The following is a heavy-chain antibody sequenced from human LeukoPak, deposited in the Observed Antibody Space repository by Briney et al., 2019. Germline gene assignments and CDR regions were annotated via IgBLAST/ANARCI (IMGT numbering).Heavy chain of an antibody. CDR1: GYSFTNYG. D-gene: IGHD3-22*01. CDR3: ARDCDRSGYYCY. J-gene: IGHJ4*02. CDR2: ISAYNGNP. V-gene: IGHV1-18*01. Sequence: GASGRVSCKASGYSFTNYGISWVRQAPGQGLEWMGWISAYNGNPNYAQKLQGRVTMTTDTSTSTAYMELRSLRSDDTAVYYCARDCDRSGYYCYWGQGTLVTVSS.